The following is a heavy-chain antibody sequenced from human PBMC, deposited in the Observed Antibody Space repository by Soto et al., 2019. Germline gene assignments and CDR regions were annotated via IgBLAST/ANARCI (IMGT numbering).Heavy chain of an antibody. V-gene: IGHV4-59*08. CDR2: IYYSGST. J-gene: IGHJ1*01. CDR1: GGSISSYY. CDR3: GTPFDRYSFDI. D-gene: IGHD3-16*01. Sequence: SETLSLTCTVSGGSISSYYWSWIRQPPGKGLEWIGYIYYSGSTNYNPSLKSRVTISVDTSKNQFSLKLSSVTAADTAVDYCGTPFDRYSFDIWGPGTLVTV.